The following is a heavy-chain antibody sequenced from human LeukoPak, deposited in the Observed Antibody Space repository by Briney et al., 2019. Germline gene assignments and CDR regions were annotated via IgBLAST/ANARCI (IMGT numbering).Heavy chain of an antibody. Sequence: PSETLSLTCAVYGGSFSDYYWSWIRQPPGKGLEWIGEINHSGSTYYNPSLKSRVTISVDTSKNQFSLKLSSVTAADTAVYYCARVGLLPSVPYYFDYWGQGTLVTVSS. D-gene: IGHD2-21*01. V-gene: IGHV4-34*09. CDR2: INHSGST. CDR3: ARVGLLPSVPYYFDY. CDR1: GGSFSDYY. J-gene: IGHJ4*02.